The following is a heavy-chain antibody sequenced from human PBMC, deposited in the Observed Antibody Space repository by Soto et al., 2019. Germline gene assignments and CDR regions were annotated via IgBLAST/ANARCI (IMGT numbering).Heavy chain of an antibody. CDR1: GFTLSNYA. CDR3: ARGQRALITYGPFDP. J-gene: IGHJ5*02. Sequence: EVQLLESGGDLVQPGGSLRLSCAASGFTLSNYAMSWVRQAPGKGLEWVSTFSGTGGYTYYADSVKGRFTISRDDSKNTLFLHMNSLRAADTAVYYCARGQRALITYGPFDPWGQGTLVNVSS. CDR2: FSGTGGYT. D-gene: IGHD4-17*01. V-gene: IGHV3-23*01.